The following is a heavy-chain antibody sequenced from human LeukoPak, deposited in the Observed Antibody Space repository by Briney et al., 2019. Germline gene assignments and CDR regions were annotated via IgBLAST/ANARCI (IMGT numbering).Heavy chain of an antibody. V-gene: IGHV3-64*01. J-gene: IGHJ4*02. CDR1: GFTFSSYG. Sequence: KTGGSLRLSCAASGFTFSSYGMHWVRQAPGKGLEYVSAISSNGGSTYYANSVKGRFTISRDNSKNTLYLQMGSLRAEDMAVYYCVRGGWGAKYYDILTGSSDYDYWGQGTLVTVSS. CDR2: ISSNGGST. CDR3: VRGGWGAKYYDILTGSSDYDY. D-gene: IGHD3-9*01.